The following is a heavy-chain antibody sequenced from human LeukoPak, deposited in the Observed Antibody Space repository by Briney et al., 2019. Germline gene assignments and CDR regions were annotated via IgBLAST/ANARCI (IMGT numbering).Heavy chain of an antibody. CDR3: ARLIFSECYFDY. CDR1: GFTFSHYS. D-gene: IGHD3-3*01. Sequence: PGGSLRLSYAASGFTFSHYSMNWVRQAPGKGLEWVSYISSSSTIIYYADSVKGRFTISRDNAKNSLYLQMNSLRDEDTAVYYCARLIFSECYFDYWGQGTLVTVSS. CDR2: ISSSSTII. J-gene: IGHJ4*02. V-gene: IGHV3-48*02.